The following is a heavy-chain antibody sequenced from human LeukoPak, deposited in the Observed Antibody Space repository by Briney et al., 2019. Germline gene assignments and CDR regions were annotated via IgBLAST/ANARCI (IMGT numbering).Heavy chain of an antibody. J-gene: IGHJ4*02. CDR2: IHPDGSIT. Sequence: GGSLRLSCVGSGFTISNYWMHWVRQAPGTGLVWVSRIHPDGSITTYADSVRGRFTISRDNSKDTLYLQMNSLRAEDTAVYYCAKIEVYSGTYRGFFESWGQGTLVTVSS. CDR1: GFTISNYW. D-gene: IGHD1-26*01. V-gene: IGHV3-74*03. CDR3: AKIEVYSGTYRGFFES.